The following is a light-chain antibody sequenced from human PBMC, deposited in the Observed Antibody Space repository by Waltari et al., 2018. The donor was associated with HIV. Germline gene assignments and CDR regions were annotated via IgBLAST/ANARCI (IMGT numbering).Light chain of an antibody. Sequence: VSAAPGQRVTISCSGRSSNIGNNYVSWYQQFPGTAPKLLIYDNNKRPSGIPDRFSGYKSGTSATLGIAGLQTGDEADYYCGTWDTSLSAGVFGGGTKLTVL. CDR1: SSNIGNNY. V-gene: IGLV1-51*01. CDR2: DNN. J-gene: IGLJ3*02. CDR3: GTWDTSLSAGV.